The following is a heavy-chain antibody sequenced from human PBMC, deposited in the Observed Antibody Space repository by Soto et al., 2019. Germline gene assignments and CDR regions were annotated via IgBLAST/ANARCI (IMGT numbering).Heavy chain of an antibody. CDR3: AKDLTMVRGVTYYFDY. D-gene: IGHD3-10*01. V-gene: IGHV3-23*01. Sequence: EVQLLESGGGLVQPGGSLRLSCAASGFTFSSYAMSWVRQAPGKGLEWVSAISGSGGSTYYADSVKGRFTISRDNSKNTLYLQMNSMRAEDTAVYYCAKDLTMVRGVTYYFDYWGQGNLVTVSS. CDR2: ISGSGGST. CDR1: GFTFSSYA. J-gene: IGHJ4*02.